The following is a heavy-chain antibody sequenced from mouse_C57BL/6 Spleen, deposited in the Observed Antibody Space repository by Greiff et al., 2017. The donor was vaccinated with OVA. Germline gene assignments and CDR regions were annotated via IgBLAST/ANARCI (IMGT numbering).Heavy chain of an antibody. CDR3: LYDGYLFAY. J-gene: IGHJ3*01. CDR1: GYTFTSYT. V-gene: IGHV1-4*01. Sequence: QVQLQQSGAELARPGASVKMSCKASGYTFTSYTMHWVKQRPGQGLEWIGYINPSSGYTKYNQKFKDKATLTADKSSSTAYMQLSSLTSEDSAVYYCLYDGYLFAYWGQGTLVTVSA. CDR2: INPSSGYT. D-gene: IGHD2-3*01.